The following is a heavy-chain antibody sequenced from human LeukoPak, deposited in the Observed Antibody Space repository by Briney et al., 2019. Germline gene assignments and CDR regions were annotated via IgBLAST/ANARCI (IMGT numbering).Heavy chain of an antibody. D-gene: IGHD1-26*01. CDR3: AVTVGATRNLDY. V-gene: IGHV1-2*04. CDR2: INPNSGGT. Sequence: ASVKVSCKASGYTFTGYYMHWVRQAPGQGLEWMGRINPNSGGTNYAQKFQGWVTMTRDTSISTAYMELSRLRSDDTAVYYCAVTVGATRNLDYWGQGTLVTVSS. CDR1: GYTFTGYY. J-gene: IGHJ4*02.